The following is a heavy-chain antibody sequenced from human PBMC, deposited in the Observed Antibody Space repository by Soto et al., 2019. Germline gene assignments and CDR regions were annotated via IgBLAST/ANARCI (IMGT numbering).Heavy chain of an antibody. CDR2: MNPNTGNI. V-gene: IGHV1-3*01. D-gene: IGHD3-3*01. CDR1: GYTFADYA. Sequence: QVRLVQSGTEVKRPGASVKVSCRASGYTFADYALHWVRQAPGQGLEWMGWMNPNTGNIKHSHKCEDRASITTDTATSTGYMNLRRLRSDDTAASVCAREGVVAETGCAPGGQGT. J-gene: IGHJ5*02. CDR3: AREGVVAETGCAP.